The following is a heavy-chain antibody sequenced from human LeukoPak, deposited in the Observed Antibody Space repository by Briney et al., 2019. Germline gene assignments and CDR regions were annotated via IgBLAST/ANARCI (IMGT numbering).Heavy chain of an antibody. CDR2: ISGGGGST. CDR1: GFTFSSYA. J-gene: IGHJ5*02. V-gene: IGHV3-23*01. CDR3: AKGARAAIDWFDP. D-gene: IGHD2-2*01. Sequence: GSLILSRAASGFTFSSYAMSWVRQAPGKGLEWVSAISGGGGSTYYADSVKGRFTISRDNSKNTLYLQMNSLRAEDTAVYYCAKGARAAIDWFDPWGQGTLVTVSS.